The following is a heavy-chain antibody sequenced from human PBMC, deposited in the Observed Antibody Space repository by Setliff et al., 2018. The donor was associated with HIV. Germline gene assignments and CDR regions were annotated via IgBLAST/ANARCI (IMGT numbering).Heavy chain of an antibody. D-gene: IGHD3-22*01. J-gene: IGHJ5*02. CDR2: INHRGDT. Sequence: PSETLSLTCAVYGGSFSGYYWTWIRQPPGKGLEWIGDINHRGDTKYNPSLRSRVIISVGKSKNQFSLKLSSVTAADAAVYYCASRVYYYDSSGYLREGGFDPWGQGTLVTVSS. CDR1: GGSFSGYY. V-gene: IGHV4-34*01. CDR3: ASRVYYYDSSGYLREGGFDP.